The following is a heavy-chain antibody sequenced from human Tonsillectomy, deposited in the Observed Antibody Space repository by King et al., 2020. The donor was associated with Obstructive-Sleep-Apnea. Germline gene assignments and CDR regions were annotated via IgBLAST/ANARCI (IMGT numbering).Heavy chain of an antibody. V-gene: IGHV4-31*03. J-gene: IGHJ2*01. D-gene: IGHD3-22*01. CDR1: GGSISSGGYY. CDR3: ARYLGVYYYDSSVGDCYFDL. Sequence: VQLQESGPGLVKPSQTLSLTCTVSGGSISSGGYYWSWIRQHPGQGLEWIGYIHYSGSTYYNPSLKSRVTISVETSQNQFSLKLGSVTAADTAMYYCARYLGVYYYDSSVGDCYFDLWGRGSLVTVSS. CDR2: IHYSGST.